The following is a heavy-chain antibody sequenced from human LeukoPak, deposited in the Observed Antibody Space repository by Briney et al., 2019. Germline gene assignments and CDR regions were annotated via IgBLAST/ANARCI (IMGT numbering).Heavy chain of an antibody. D-gene: IGHD2-2*01. Sequence: PGGSLRLSCAASGFTFSSYSMNWVRQAPGKGLEWVSSISSSSSYIYYADSVKGRFTISRDNAKNSLYLQMNSLRAEDTAVYYCTRAQGGYCSSTSCTSSRAGGYDFDYWGQGTLVTVSS. CDR3: TRAQGGYCSSTSCTSSRAGGYDFDY. V-gene: IGHV3-21*01. CDR2: ISSSSSYI. CDR1: GFTFSSYS. J-gene: IGHJ4*02.